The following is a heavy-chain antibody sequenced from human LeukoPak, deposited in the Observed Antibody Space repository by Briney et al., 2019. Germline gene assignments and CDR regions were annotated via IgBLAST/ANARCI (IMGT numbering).Heavy chain of an antibody. CDR2: IYYSGST. V-gene: IGHV4-30-4*08. CDR3: ARDYDFWSGYYAGRDAFDI. J-gene: IGHJ3*02. Sequence: SETLSLTCTVSGGPISSGDYYWSWIRQPPGKGLEWIGYIYYSGSTYYNPSLKSRVTISVDTSKNQFSLKLSSVTAADTAVYYCARDYDFWSGYYAGRDAFDIWGQGTMVTVSS. CDR1: GGPISSGDYY. D-gene: IGHD3-3*01.